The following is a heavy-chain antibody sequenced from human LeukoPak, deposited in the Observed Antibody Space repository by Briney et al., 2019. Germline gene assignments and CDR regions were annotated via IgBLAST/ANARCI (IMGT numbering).Heavy chain of an antibody. CDR2: IYYSGST. CDR3: ARGGTTRNGFDI. Sequence: SETLSLTCTVSGGSISSYYWSWIRQPPGEGLEWIGYIYYSGSTNYNPSLKSRVTISVDTSKNQFSLKLSSVTAADTAVYYCARGGTTRNGFDIWGQGTMVTVSS. V-gene: IGHV4-59*08. J-gene: IGHJ3*02. CDR1: GGSISSYY. D-gene: IGHD2/OR15-2a*01.